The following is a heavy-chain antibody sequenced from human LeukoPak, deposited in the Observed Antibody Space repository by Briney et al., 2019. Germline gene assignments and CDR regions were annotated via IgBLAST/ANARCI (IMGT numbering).Heavy chain of an antibody. Sequence: GESLKISCKGSGYSFTSYWIAWVRQMPGKGLEWMGIIYPGDSETRYSPSFQGQVTFSADKSTSTAFLQWSSLKASDSAIYYCTRQTAAGRPDFWGQGTLVTVSS. D-gene: IGHD6-6*01. J-gene: IGHJ4*02. CDR1: GYSFTSYW. CDR3: TRQTAAGRPDF. CDR2: IYPGDSET. V-gene: IGHV5-51*01.